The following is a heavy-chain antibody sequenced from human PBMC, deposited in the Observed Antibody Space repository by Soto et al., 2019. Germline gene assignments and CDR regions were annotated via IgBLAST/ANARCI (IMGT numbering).Heavy chain of an antibody. CDR3: ARSYCTKGVCYKGYYYYYMDV. J-gene: IGHJ6*03. Sequence: SETLSLTCTVSGGSINSSSYYWGWIRQPPGKGLEWIGSIYYSGSTYYNPSLKSRVTISVDASKNQFSLKLSSVTAADTAVYYCARSYCTKGVCYKGYYYYYMDVWGKGTTVNVSS. CDR1: GGSINSSSYY. V-gene: IGHV4-39*01. CDR2: IYYSGST. D-gene: IGHD2-8*01.